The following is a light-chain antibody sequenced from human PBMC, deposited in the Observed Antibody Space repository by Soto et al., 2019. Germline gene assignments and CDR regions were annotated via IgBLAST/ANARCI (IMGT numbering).Light chain of an antibody. CDR1: PSVTNF. Sequence: IMVSNSPATVSLYQGERATLSCRASPSVTNFLAWYQQKPGQAPRLLIYGAFNRATGIPARFSGSGSGTDFTLTISSLEPEDSAVHYCQQLNVWPPVTSGQVRLLEVK. CDR3: QQLNVWPPVT. V-gene: IGKV3-11*01. CDR2: GAF. J-gene: IGKJ5*01.